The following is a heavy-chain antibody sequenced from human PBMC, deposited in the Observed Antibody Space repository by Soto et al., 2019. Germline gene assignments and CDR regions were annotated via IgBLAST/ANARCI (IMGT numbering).Heavy chain of an antibody. V-gene: IGHV4-31*03. J-gene: IGHJ4*02. CDR1: GGSISSGGYY. D-gene: IGHD5-18*01. CDR3: ARAYRYSYGYEKYYFDY. Sequence: KPSETLSLTCTVSGGSISSGGYYWSWIRQHPGKGLEWIGYIYYSGSTYYNPSLKSRVTISVDTSKNQFSLKLSSVTAADTAVYYCARAYRYSYGYEKYYFDYWGQGTLVTVSS. CDR2: IYYSGST.